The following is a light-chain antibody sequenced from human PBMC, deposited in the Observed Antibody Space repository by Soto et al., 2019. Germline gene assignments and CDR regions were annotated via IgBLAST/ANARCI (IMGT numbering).Light chain of an antibody. CDR2: GQS. Sequence: VLTQSPGTLSMSPGDRATLSCRASQSVANFYFAWYQQKPGQAPRLLIYGQSSRPTGIPARFSGSGSGTDSTLTISSLEPEDFAVYYCQQFDGSLWTFGPGTKVEIK. CDR1: QSVANFY. V-gene: IGKV3-20*01. CDR3: QQFDGSLWT. J-gene: IGKJ1*01.